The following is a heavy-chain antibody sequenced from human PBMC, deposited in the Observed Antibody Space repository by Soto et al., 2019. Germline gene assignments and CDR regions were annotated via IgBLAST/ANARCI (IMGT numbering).Heavy chain of an antibody. CDR2: IYYSGST. J-gene: IGHJ6*02. D-gene: IGHD3-9*01. V-gene: IGHV4-39*01. CDR1: GGSISSSSYY. Sequence: SETLSLTCTVSGGSISSSSYYWGWIRHPPGKGLEWIGSIYYSGSTYYNPSLKSRVTISVDTSKNQFSLKLSSVTAADTAVYYCARARRDYDILTGYSQYYYYGMDVWGQGTTVTVSS. CDR3: ARARRDYDILTGYSQYYYYGMDV.